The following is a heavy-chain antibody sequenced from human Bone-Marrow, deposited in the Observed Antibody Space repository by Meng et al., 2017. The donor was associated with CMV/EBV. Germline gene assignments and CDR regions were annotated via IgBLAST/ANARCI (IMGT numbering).Heavy chain of an antibody. V-gene: IGHV4-39*07. CDR1: GGSISSSSYY. D-gene: IGHD2-2*01. Sequence: SETLSLTCTVSGGSISSSSYYWGWIRQPPGKGLEWIGSIYYSGSTYYNPSLKSRITISVDTSKNQFSLKLSSVTAADTAVYYCARGDCSSTSCYPYYGMDVWVQGTTVTVSS. J-gene: IGHJ6*02. CDR2: IYYSGST. CDR3: ARGDCSSTSCYPYYGMDV.